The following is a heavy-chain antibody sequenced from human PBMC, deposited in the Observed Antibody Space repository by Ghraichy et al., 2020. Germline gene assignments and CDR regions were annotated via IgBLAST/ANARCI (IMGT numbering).Heavy chain of an antibody. CDR2: NSGSGGST. CDR1: GFTFSSYA. Sequence: LSLTCAASGFTFSSYAMSWVRQAPGKGLEWVSANSGSGGSTYYADSVKGRFTISRDNSKNTLYLQMNSLRAEDTAVYYCATSEGGYDFWSGYYSDYYYYMDVWGKGTTVTVSS. J-gene: IGHJ6*03. V-gene: IGHV3-23*01. CDR3: ATSEGGYDFWSGYYSDYYYYMDV. D-gene: IGHD3-3*01.